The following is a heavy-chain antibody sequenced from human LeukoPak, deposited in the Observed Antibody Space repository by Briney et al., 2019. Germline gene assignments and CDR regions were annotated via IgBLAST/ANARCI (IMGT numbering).Heavy chain of an antibody. D-gene: IGHD3-3*01. V-gene: IGHV3-7*01. CDR3: ARVFPPAYDFWSGYYTN. J-gene: IGHJ4*02. CDR2: IKQDGSEK. CDR1: GFTFSNYW. Sequence: GGSLRLSCAASGFTFSNYWMSWVRQTPGKGLEWVANIKQDGSEKYYVDSVKGRFTISRDNAKNSLYLQMNSLRAEDTAVYYCARVFPPAYDFWSGYYTNWGQGTLVTVSS.